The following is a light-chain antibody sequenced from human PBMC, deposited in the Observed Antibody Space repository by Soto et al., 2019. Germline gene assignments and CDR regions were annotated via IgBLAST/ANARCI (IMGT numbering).Light chain of an antibody. CDR2: AAS. CDR3: QQYNSARWT. J-gene: IGKJ1*01. Sequence: DIQMTQSPSSLSASVGDRVTITCRASQSISYYLNGYLQKTGKAPKLLIYAASTLQSGVPSRLSGSVAGADLTLTISRLQPEDVATYYGQQYNSARWTFGQGTKGDIK. CDR1: QSISYY. V-gene: IGKV1-27*01.